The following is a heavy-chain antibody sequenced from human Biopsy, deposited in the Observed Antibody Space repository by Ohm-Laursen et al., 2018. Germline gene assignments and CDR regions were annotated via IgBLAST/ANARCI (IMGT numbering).Heavy chain of an antibody. V-gene: IGHV3-11*01. D-gene: IGHD4-23*01. CDR1: GFSFSDYH. J-gene: IGHJ6*02. CDR2: ISGGGTI. Sequence: SLRLSCAASGFSFSDYHMRWIRKAPGRGLEWVSYISGGGTIYYGDSMKGRVTISRDNAKNSLYLQMHSLRAEDTAVYYCARDTRWSPYSMDVWGQGTTVTVS. CDR3: ARDTRWSPYSMDV.